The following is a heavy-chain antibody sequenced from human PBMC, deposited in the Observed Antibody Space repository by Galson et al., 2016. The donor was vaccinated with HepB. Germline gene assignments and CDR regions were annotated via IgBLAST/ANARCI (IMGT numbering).Heavy chain of an antibody. CDR2: ISGGGGST. J-gene: IGHJ4*02. V-gene: IGHV3-23*01. D-gene: IGHD3-10*01. CDR3: AKDPRVLLWFGELLL. Sequence: SSISGGGGSTYYADSVKGRFTISRDNSKNTLYLQLNSLRAEDTAVYYCAKDPRVLLWFGELLLWGQGTLVTVSS.